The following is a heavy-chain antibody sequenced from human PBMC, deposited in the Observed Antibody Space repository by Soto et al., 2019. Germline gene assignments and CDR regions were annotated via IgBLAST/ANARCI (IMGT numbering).Heavy chain of an antibody. Sequence: QVQLVQSGAEVKKPGSSVKVSCKASGGTFSSYAISWVRQAPGQGLEWMGGIIPIFGTANYAQKFQGRVTITAGKSTSTAYMELSSLRSEDTAVYYCARDGGGYYDSSKGMDVWGQGTTVTVSS. CDR1: GGTFSSYA. V-gene: IGHV1-69*06. CDR2: IIPIFGTA. D-gene: IGHD3-22*01. J-gene: IGHJ6*02. CDR3: ARDGGGYYDSSKGMDV.